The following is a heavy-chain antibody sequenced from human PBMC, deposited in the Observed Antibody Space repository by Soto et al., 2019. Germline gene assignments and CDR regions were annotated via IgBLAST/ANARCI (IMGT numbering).Heavy chain of an antibody. Sequence: GGSLRLSCAASGFTFSSYSMNWVRQAPGKGLEWVSSISSSSSYIYYADSGKGRFTISRDNAKNSLYLQMNSLRAEDTAWYYCAGDVWGGGVEANEQQLGLGAFDIWGQGTMVTVSS. V-gene: IGHV3-21*01. D-gene: IGHD6-13*01. J-gene: IGHJ3*02. CDR1: GFTFSSYS. CDR2: ISSSSSYI. CDR3: AGDVWGGGVEANEQQLGLGAFDI.